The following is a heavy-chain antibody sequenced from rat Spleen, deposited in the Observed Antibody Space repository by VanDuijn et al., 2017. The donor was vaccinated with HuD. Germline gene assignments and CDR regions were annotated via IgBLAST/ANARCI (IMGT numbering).Heavy chain of an antibody. CDR2: IWGDGST. J-gene: IGHJ2*01. CDR1: GFLLTDNS. V-gene: IGHV2-1*01. Sequence: QVQLKESGPGLVPPSQTLSLACTVSGFLLTDNSVHWLRQPPGRGLEWMGGIWGDGSTSYNSALKSRLSISRETSQSQVFLKMNSLQTDDTAIYICTRGLGDYWGQGVMVTVSS. D-gene: IGHD5-1*01. CDR3: TRGLGDY.